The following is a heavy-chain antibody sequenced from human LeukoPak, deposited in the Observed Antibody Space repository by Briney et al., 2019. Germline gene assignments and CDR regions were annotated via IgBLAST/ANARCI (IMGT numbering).Heavy chain of an antibody. CDR2: ISSSSSYI. CDR1: GFTFSSYS. D-gene: IGHD3-22*01. V-gene: IGHV3-21*01. J-gene: IGHJ4*02. CDR3: ASPPLHYYDSSGYYFPSVFDY. Sequence: PGGSLRLSCAASGFTFSSYSMNWVRQAPGKGLEWVSSISSSSSYIYYADSVKGRFTISRDNAKNSLYLQMNSLRAEDTAVYYCASPPLHYYDSSGYYFPSVFDYWGQGTLVTVSS.